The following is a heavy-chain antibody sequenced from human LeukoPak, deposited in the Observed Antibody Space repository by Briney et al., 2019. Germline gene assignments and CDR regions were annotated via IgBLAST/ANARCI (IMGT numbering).Heavy chain of an antibody. V-gene: IGHV3-30*02. CDR1: GFTFGDYA. CDR3: AKVGITSFDY. D-gene: IGHD3-10*01. J-gene: IGHJ4*02. Sequence: PGGSLRLSCTASGFTFGDYAMTWVRQAPGKGLEWVAFIRDDGSNKYYADSVKGRFTIARDNSKNTLYLQMNSLRAEDTAVYYCAKVGITSFDYWGQGTLVTVSS. CDR2: IRDDGSNK.